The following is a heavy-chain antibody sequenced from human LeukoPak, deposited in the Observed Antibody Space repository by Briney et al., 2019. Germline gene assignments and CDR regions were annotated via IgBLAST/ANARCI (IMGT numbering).Heavy chain of an antibody. J-gene: IGHJ4*02. CDR2: IHYDGAKS. CDR3: AKAIWVAATSSWFCLDY. Sequence: PGGSLRLSCAASVFSFSGYGMHWVRQAPGKGLEWVAFIHYDGAKSYYADSVKGRFTISRDNSRNTLYLQMNSLRPEDTAVYYCAKAIWVAATSSWFCLDYWGQGTLVTVSS. V-gene: IGHV3-30*02. CDR1: VFSFSGYG. D-gene: IGHD3-10*01.